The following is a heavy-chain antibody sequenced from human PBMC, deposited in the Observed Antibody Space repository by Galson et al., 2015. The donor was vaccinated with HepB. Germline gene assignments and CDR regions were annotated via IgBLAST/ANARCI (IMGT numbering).Heavy chain of an antibody. Sequence: QSGAEVKKPGESLKISCQGSGYSFTNYWIAWVRQTPGKGLEWMGIIYPGDSDIRYSPSFQGQVTISADKSISTAYLHWSRLKASDTAMYYCARRVGSTGGFDFWGPGTMVTVSS. CDR2: IYPGDSDI. V-gene: IGHV5-51*01. CDR1: GYSFTNYW. D-gene: IGHD2-8*02. CDR3: ARRVGSTGGFDF. J-gene: IGHJ3*01.